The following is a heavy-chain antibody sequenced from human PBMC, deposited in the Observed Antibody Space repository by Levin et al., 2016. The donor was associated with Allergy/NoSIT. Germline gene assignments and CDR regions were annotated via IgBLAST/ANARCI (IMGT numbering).Heavy chain of an antibody. CDR3: AKVSAVAGTDWFDP. CDR2: ISGSGGST. J-gene: IGHJ5*02. D-gene: IGHD6-19*01. Sequence: GRSLKISCAASGFTFSSYAMSWVRQAPGKGLEWVSAISGSGGSTYYADSVKGRFTISRGNSKNTLYLQMNSLRAEDTAVYYCAKVSAVAGTDWFDPWGQGTLVTVSS. V-gene: IGHV3-23*01. CDR1: GFTFSSYA.